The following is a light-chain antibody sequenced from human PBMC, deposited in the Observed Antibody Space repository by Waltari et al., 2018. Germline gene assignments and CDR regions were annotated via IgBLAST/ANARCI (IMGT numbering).Light chain of an antibody. CDR3: SSYTSSDTLV. V-gene: IGLV2-14*01. CDR1: SSDVGGYNY. CDR2: EVT. Sequence: QSALTQPASVSGSPGQSITISCTGTSSDVGGYNYVSWYQQHPGKAPKFMIYEVTNRPSGVSNRISCSKSGNTAYLTISCLRSENEADYHCSSYTSSDTLVFGGGTKVTVL. J-gene: IGLJ3*02.